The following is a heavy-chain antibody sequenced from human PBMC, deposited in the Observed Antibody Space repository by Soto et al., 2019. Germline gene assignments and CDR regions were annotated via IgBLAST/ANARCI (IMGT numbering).Heavy chain of an antibody. V-gene: IGHV1-18*01. CDR2: ISAYNGNT. D-gene: IGHD3-22*01. J-gene: IGHJ4*02. CDR1: GYTFTSYG. Sequence: GASVKVSCKASGYTFTSYGISGVRQAPGQGLEWMGWISAYNGNTNYAQKLQGRVTMTTDTSTSTAYMELRSLRSDDTAVYYCARGRSDSSGYYPFYFDYWGQGTLVTVSS. CDR3: ARGRSDSSGYYPFYFDY.